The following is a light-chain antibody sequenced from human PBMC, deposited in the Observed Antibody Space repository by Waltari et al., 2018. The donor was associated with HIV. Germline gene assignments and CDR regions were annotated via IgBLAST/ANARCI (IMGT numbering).Light chain of an antibody. CDR1: QTVLHTSSHKNS. Sequence: DIVMTQSPDSLAVSLGDRATINCQSSQTVLHTSSHKNSLVLYQQKPGQPPKLLIYWASTREPGVPDRFSGSGAGTDFNLTISSLQAEDVAVYYCQQHNSPPYTFGQGTKVEIK. J-gene: IGKJ2*01. V-gene: IGKV4-1*01. CDR3: QQHNSPPYT. CDR2: WAS.